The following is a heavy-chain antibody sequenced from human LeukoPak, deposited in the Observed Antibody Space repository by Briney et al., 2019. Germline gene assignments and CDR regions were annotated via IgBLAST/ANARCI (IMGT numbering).Heavy chain of an antibody. CDR3: ASSHSGSYPAFDP. V-gene: IGHV4-59*08. J-gene: IGHJ5*02. D-gene: IGHD1-26*01. CDR1: GGSISSYY. CDR2: IYYSGST. Sequence: PSESLTLTCTVSGGSISSYYWSWIRQPPGKGLEWIGYIYYSGSTNYNTSLTSRVTISVDTSNNQFSLKLSSVTAADTAVYYCASSHSGSYPAFDPWGQGTLVTVSS.